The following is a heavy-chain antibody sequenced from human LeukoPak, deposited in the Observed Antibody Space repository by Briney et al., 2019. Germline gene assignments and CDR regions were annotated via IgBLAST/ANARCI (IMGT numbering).Heavy chain of an antibody. CDR2: INHSGST. D-gene: IGHD6-19*01. V-gene: IGHV4-34*01. Sequence: SETLSLTCAVYGGSFSGYYWSWTRQPPGKGLEWIGEINHSGSTNYNPSLKSRVTISVDTSKNQFSLKLSSVTAADTAVYYCARGRGGYSSGWYFYYWGQGTLVTVSS. CDR1: GGSFSGYY. CDR3: ARGRGGYSSGWYFYY. J-gene: IGHJ4*02.